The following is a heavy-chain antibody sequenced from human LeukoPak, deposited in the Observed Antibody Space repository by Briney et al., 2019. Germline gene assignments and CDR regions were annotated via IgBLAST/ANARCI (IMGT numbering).Heavy chain of an antibody. CDR3: ARGPGDYGDYQLFFDY. CDR2: ISSSSSYI. CDR1: GFTFSSYS. Sequence: KPGGSLRLSCAASGFTFSSYSMNWVRQAPGKGLEWVSSISSSSSYIYYADSVKGRFAISRDNAKNSLYLQMNSLRAEDTAVYHCARGPGDYGDYQLFFDYWGQGTLVTVSS. V-gene: IGHV3-21*01. D-gene: IGHD4-17*01. J-gene: IGHJ4*02.